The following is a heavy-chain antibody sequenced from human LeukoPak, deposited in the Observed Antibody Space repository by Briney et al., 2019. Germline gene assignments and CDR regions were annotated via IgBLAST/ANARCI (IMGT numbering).Heavy chain of an antibody. D-gene: IGHD1-20*01. CDR3: ARHGSSNWNDRVVRGWFNP. Sequence: PSETLSPTCAVSGYSISSGYYWGWIRQPPGKGLEWIGSIYYSGSTYYNPSLKSRVTISVDTSKNQFSLKLSSVTAADTAVYYCARHGSSNWNDRVVRGWFNPWGQGTLVTVSS. CDR2: IYYSGST. CDR1: GYSISSGYY. J-gene: IGHJ5*02. V-gene: IGHV4-38-2*01.